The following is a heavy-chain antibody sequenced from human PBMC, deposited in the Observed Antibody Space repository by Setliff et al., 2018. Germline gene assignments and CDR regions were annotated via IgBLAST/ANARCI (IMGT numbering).Heavy chain of an antibody. CDR2: IHHSGST. J-gene: IGHJ6*03. D-gene: IGHD3-22*01. CDR1: DGSISTYY. V-gene: IGHV4-59*08. CDR3: ARRSPAYYSDSSGYFYDTSPYMDV. Sequence: LSLTCTVSDGSISTYYWSWIRQPPGKRLEWIGFIHHSGSTHYNPSLKSRVTISVDTSKNQFSLKLSSVTAADTAVYYCARRSPAYYSDSSGYFYDTSPYMDVWGKGTTVTV.